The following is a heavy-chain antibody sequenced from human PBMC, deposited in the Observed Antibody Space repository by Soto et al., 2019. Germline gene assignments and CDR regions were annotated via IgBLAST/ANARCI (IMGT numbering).Heavy chain of an antibody. CDR3: ARGRVVTAHFDY. D-gene: IGHD2-21*02. Sequence: SVKVSCKASGGTFSSYAISWVRQAPGQGLEWMGGTIPIFGTANCAQKFQGRVTITADESTSTAYMELSSLRSEDTAVYYCARGRVVTAHFDYWGQGTLVTVSS. CDR2: TIPIFGTA. J-gene: IGHJ4*02. CDR1: GGTFSSYA. V-gene: IGHV1-69*13.